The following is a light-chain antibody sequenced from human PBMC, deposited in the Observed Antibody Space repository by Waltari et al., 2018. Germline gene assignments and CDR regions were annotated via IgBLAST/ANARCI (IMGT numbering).Light chain of an antibody. J-gene: IGKJ1*01. CDR1: QNINNW. V-gene: IGKV1-5*01. CDR2: EAS. Sequence: IQMTQSPSTLSASVGDRVTITCRASQNINNWLAWYQQTPGRAPKLLIYEASSLESGVPSRFRGSGSGTLFTLTITSLQPDDVALYYCQQYKTFSRTFSQGTQVEIK. CDR3: QQYKTFSRT.